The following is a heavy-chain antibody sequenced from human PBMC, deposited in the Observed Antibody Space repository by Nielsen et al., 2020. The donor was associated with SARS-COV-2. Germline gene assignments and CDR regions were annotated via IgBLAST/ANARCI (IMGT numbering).Heavy chain of an antibody. CDR2: IYFSGRT. V-gene: IGHV4-31*01. CDR3: ARESSGYDHYNYGMDV. Sequence: SDTLSLTFTVSGCSISSVGYYWCWIRHHPGKGLEWIGYIYFSGRTFYNPSLKSPVTISVDTSKKQFSLSLRSVTAADTAVYYCARESSGYDHYNYGMDVWGQGTTVTVSS. D-gene: IGHD5-12*01. J-gene: IGHJ6*02. CDR1: GCSISSVGYY.